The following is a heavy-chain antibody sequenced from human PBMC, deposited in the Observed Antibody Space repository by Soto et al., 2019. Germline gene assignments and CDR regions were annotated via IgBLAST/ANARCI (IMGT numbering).Heavy chain of an antibody. CDR1: GYTFSTYA. V-gene: IGHV1-3*01. CDR2: LNGGTGQT. Sequence: ASVKVSCKASGYTFSTYAMHWVRQAPGQSLEWMGWLNGGTGQTRYSQKFQDRVIITRDTSASTGYMELSSLTSEDTAVYYCARGKGMEENYFYYGLDIWGQGTTVTVTS. CDR3: ARGKGMEENYFYYGLDI. J-gene: IGHJ6*02. D-gene: IGHD1-1*01.